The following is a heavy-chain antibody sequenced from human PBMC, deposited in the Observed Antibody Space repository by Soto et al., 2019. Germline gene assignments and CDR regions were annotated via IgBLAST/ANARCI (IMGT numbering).Heavy chain of an antibody. J-gene: IGHJ4*02. CDR1: GFTFSSYA. CDR2: ISYDGSNK. CDR3: AREGSPGDNSYGFFFIY. D-gene: IGHD5-18*01. V-gene: IGHV3-30-3*01. Sequence: QVQLVESGGGVVQPGRSLRLSCAASGFTFSSYAMHWVRQAPGKGLEWVAVISYDGSNKYYADSVKGRFTISRDNSKKTMYMQMNSLRAEDTAVYYCAREGSPGDNSYGFFFIYWGQGTLVTVSS.